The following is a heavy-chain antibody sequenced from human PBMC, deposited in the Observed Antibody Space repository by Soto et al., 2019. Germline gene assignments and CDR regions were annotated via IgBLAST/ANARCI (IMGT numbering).Heavy chain of an antibody. CDR2: IHHTGPT. J-gene: IGHJ5*02. CDR1: GASLTGGDYY. Sequence: SETLSLTCTVAGASLTGGDYYWNWIRQSTWNSLEWMGHIHHTGPTKINPTLKSRVGISVDTSKNQFSLRLTSVTAADTAIYYCARCPGAVTAIEWFDTCVQGALVTVSS. V-gene: IGHV4-31*03. CDR3: ARCPGAVTAIEWFDT. D-gene: IGHD2-21*02.